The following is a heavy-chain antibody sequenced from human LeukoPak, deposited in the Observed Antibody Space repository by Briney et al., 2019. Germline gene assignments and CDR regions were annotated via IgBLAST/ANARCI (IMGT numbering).Heavy chain of an antibody. CDR1: GGSISSYY. J-gene: IGHJ6*02. CDR3: VREVGDSSGYYYYYYGMDV. D-gene: IGHD3-22*01. V-gene: IGHV4-4*07. Sequence: SETLSLTCTVSGGSISSYYWSWIRQPPGKGLEWIGRIYTSGSTNYNPSLKSRVTMSVGTSKNQFSLKLSSVTAADTAVYYCVREVGDSSGYYYYYYGMDVWGQGTTVTVSS. CDR2: IYTSGST.